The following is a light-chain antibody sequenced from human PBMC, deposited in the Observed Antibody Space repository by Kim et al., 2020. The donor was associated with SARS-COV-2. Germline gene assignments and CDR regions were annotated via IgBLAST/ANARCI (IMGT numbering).Light chain of an antibody. CDR1: SLRSYY. J-gene: IGLJ3*02. Sequence: SSELTQDPSVSVALGQTVRITCQGDSLRSYYASWYQQRPGQAPRLVFFGKTKRPSGIPDRFSGSGSGHTSSLTITGAQADDEAVYYCNCRDRTGNHLVFGGGTKVTVL. CDR2: GKT. CDR3: NCRDRTGNHLV. V-gene: IGLV3-19*01.